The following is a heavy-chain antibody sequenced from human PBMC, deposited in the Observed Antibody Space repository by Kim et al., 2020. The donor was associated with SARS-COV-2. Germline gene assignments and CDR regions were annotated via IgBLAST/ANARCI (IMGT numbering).Heavy chain of an antibody. CDR2: IKKDGSEK. J-gene: IGHJ6*02. Sequence: GGSLRLSCAASGFTFSSYWMSWVRQAPGKGLEWVANIKKDGSEKYYVDSVKGRFTISRDNAKNSLYLQMSSLRAEDTAVYCCARDSPSSTSYYSGMDVWGQGTTVTVSS. D-gene: IGHD2-2*01. CDR1: GFTFSSYW. V-gene: IGHV3-7*01. CDR3: ARDSPSSTSYYSGMDV.